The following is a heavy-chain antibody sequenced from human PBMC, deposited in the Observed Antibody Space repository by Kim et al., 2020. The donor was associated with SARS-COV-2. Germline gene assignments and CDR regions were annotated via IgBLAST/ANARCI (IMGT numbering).Heavy chain of an antibody. Sequence: GGSLRLSCAASGFTFSSYSMNWVRQAPGKGLEWVSSISSSSSYIYYADSVKGRFTISRDNAKNSLYLQMNSLRAEDTAVYYCARDRTVAKDIVVVVAAKTGWFDPWGQGTLVTVSS. D-gene: IGHD2-15*01. V-gene: IGHV3-21*01. J-gene: IGHJ5*02. CDR2: ISSSSSYI. CDR3: ARDRTVAKDIVVVVAAKTGWFDP. CDR1: GFTFSSYS.